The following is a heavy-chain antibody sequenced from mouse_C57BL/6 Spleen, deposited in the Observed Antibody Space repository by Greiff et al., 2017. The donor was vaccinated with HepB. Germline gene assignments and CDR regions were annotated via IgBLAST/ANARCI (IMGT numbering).Heavy chain of an antibody. CDR2: IDPENGDT. D-gene: IGHD1-1*01. J-gene: IGHJ4*01. CDR1: GFNIKDDY. V-gene: IGHV14-4*01. Sequence: EVQLQQSGAELVRPGASVKLSCTASGFNIKDDYMHWVKQRPEQGLEWIGWIDPENGDTEYASKFQGKATITADTSSNTAYLQLSSLTSEDTAVYYCTGSRGGAMDYWGQGTSVTVSS. CDR3: TGSRGGAMDY.